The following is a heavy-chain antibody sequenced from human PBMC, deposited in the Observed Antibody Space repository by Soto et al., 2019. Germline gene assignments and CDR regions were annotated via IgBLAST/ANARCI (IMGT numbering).Heavy chain of an antibody. D-gene: IGHD3-16*02. CDR2: ISAYNGNT. CDR1: GYTFTSYG. J-gene: IGHJ4*02. CDR3: ARWETDDYIWGSYRYIFDY. Sequence: ASVKVSCKASGYTFTSYGISWVRQAPGQGLEWMGWISAYNGNTNYAQKLQGRVTMTTDTSTSTAYMELRSLRSDDTAVYYCARWETDDYIWGSYRYIFDYWGQGTLVTVSS. V-gene: IGHV1-18*01.